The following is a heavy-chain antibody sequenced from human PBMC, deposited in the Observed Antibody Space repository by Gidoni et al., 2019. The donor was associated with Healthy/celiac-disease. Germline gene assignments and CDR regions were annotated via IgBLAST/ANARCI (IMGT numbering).Heavy chain of an antibody. CDR1: GFPFSRYA. CDR2: ISGSGGST. J-gene: IGHJ3*02. V-gene: IGHV3-23*01. CDR3: AKRGGRNQYCSGGSCNYI. Sequence: EVQLFESGGGLVQPGAPLRLSCASSGFPFSRYAMRWVRQAPGKGLEWVSAISGSGGSTYYADCVKGRFTISRDNSKNTLYLQMNSLRAEDTAVYYCAKRGGRNQYCSGGSCNYIWGQGTMVTVSS. D-gene: IGHD2-15*01.